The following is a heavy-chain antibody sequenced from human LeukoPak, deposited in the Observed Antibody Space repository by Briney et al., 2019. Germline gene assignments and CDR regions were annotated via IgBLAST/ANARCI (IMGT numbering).Heavy chain of an antibody. D-gene: IGHD3-22*01. CDR1: GGSISSYY. CDR2: IYTSGST. CDR3: ARHGPGDSSAYSKSPFDY. Sequence: SETLSLTCTVSGGSISSYYWSWIRQPPGKGLEWIGYIYTSGSTNYTPSLKSRVTISVDTSKNQFSLKLSSVTAADTAVYYCARHGPGDSSAYSKSPFDYWGQGTLVTVSS. J-gene: IGHJ4*02. V-gene: IGHV4-4*09.